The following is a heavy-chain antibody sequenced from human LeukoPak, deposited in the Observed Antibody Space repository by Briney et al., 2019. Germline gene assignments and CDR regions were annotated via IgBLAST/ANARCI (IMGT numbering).Heavy chain of an antibody. CDR1: GVAFSGFS. Sequence: GGSLRLSCAASGVAFSGFSMSWVRQPPGKGLEWVSYISSSSGTKYYADSVKGRFTISRDNAKNTLYLQMNSLRAEDTAVYYCARNPLIVATITTFDYWGQGTLVTVSS. D-gene: IGHD5-12*01. CDR3: ARNPLIVATITTFDY. V-gene: IGHV3-48*04. J-gene: IGHJ4*02. CDR2: ISSSSGTK.